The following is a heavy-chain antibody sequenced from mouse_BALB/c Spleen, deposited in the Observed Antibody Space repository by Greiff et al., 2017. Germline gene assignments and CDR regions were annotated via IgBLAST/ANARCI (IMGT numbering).Heavy chain of an antibody. D-gene: IGHD2-1*01. CDR2: IYPGNSDT. CDR1: GYTFTSYW. CDR3: TGYGNYGAWFAY. Sequence: VQLKESGTVLARPGASVKMSCKASGYTFTSYWMHWVKQRPGQGLEWIGAIYPGNSDTSYNQKFKGKAKLTAVTSTSTAYMELSSLTNEDSAVYYCTGYGNYGAWFAYWGQGTLVTVSA. J-gene: IGHJ3*01. V-gene: IGHV1-5*01.